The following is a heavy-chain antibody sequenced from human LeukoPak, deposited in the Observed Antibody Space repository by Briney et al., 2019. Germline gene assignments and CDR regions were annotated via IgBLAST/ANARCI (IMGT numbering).Heavy chain of an antibody. Sequence: SQTLSLTCTVSGGSFSSGGYYWSWIRQPPGKGLEWIGYIYHSGSTYYNPSLKSRVTISVDRSKNQFSLKLSSVTAADTAVYYCARDCRIAVADWFDPWGQGTLVTVSS. CDR2: IYHSGST. D-gene: IGHD6-19*01. CDR1: GGSFSSGGYY. CDR3: ARDCRIAVADWFDP. J-gene: IGHJ5*02. V-gene: IGHV4-30-2*01.